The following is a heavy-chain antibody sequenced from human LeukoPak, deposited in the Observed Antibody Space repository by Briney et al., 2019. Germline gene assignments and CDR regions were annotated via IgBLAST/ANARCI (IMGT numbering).Heavy chain of an antibody. V-gene: IGHV3-48*01. D-gene: IGHD3-22*01. CDR1: GFTFSSYS. J-gene: IGHJ4*02. CDR2: ISSSSSTI. CDR3: ARDSSEYYYDSSGHDY. Sequence: PGGSLRLSCAASGFTFSSYSMNWVRQAPGKGLEWVSYISSSSSTIYYADSVKGRFTISRDNAKNSLYLQMNSLRAEDTAVCYCARDSSEYYYDSSGHDYWGQGTLVTVSS.